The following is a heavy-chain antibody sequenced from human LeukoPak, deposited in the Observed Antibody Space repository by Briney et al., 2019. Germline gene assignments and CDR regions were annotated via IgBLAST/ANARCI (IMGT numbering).Heavy chain of an antibody. CDR1: GGSISSYY. V-gene: IGHV4-4*07. Sequence: SETLSLTCTVSGGSISSYYWSWIRQPAGKGLEWIGRIYTSGSTNYNPSLKSRVTMSVDTSKNQFSLKLSSVTAADTAVYYCARDRGSRGYYYYYMDVWGKGTTVTVSS. CDR3: ARDRGSRGYYYYYMDV. D-gene: IGHD3-16*01. J-gene: IGHJ6*03. CDR2: IYTSGST.